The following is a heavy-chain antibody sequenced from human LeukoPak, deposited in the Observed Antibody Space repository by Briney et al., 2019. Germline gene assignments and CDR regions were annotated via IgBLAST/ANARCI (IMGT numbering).Heavy chain of an antibody. D-gene: IGHD2-2*01. CDR2: XXPIFGTA. CDR3: ARRLAVVVPAAIFDAFDI. Sequence: SVKVSCKASGGTFSSYAISWVRQAPGQGLEWMGXXXPIFGTANYAQKFQGRVTITADKSTSTAYMELSSLRSEDTAVYYCARRLAVVVPAAIFDAFDIWGQGTMVTVSS. J-gene: IGHJ3*02. CDR1: GGTFSSYA. V-gene: IGHV1-69*06.